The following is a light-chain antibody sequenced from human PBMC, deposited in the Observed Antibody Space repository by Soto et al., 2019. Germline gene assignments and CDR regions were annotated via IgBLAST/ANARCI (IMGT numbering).Light chain of an antibody. CDR2: DVN. Sequence: QSALTQPASVSGSPGQSITISCTGTSRDVGGYHFVSWYQQHPGKAPKLMIYDVNNRPSGVSNRFSGSKSGNTASLTISGLQAEDEADYYCSSYTSNSVLFGGGTKLTVL. V-gene: IGLV2-14*01. CDR3: SSYTSNSVL. CDR1: SRDVGGYHF. J-gene: IGLJ2*01.